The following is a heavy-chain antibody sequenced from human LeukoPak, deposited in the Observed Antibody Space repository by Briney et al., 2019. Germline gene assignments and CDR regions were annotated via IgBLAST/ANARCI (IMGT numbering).Heavy chain of an antibody. CDR3: ARELWFGELLSLHDALDI. D-gene: IGHD3-10*01. CDR1: GGSFSGYY. V-gene: IGHV4-34*01. J-gene: IGHJ3*02. CDR2: INHSGST. Sequence: SETLSLTCAVYGGSFSGYYWSWIRQPPGKGLEWIGEINHSGSTNYNPSLKSRVTISVDTSKNQFSLKLSSVTAADTAIYYCARELWFGELLSLHDALDIWGQGTMVTVSS.